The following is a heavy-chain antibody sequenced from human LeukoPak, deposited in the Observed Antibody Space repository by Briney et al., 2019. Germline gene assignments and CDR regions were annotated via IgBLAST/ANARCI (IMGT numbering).Heavy chain of an antibody. D-gene: IGHD3-10*01. J-gene: IGHJ4*02. CDR3: ARDRKYYYGSGSHYYFDY. CDR2: ISAYNGNT. Sequence: ASVKVSCKASGYTFTSYGISWVRQAPGQGLERMGWISAYNGNTNYAQKLQGRVTMTTDTSTSTAYMELRSLRSDDTAVYYCARDRKYYYGSGSHYYFDYWGQGTLVTVSS. CDR1: GYTFTSYG. V-gene: IGHV1-18*01.